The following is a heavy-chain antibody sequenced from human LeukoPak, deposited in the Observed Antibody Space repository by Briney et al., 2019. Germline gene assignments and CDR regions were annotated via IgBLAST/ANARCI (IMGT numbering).Heavy chain of an antibody. D-gene: IGHD3-10*01. V-gene: IGHV4-59*08. CDR3: ARVWFDPELWFGESPFDY. Sequence: TTSETLSLTCTVSGGSISSYYWNWIRQPPGKGLEWIGYIYYGGSTNYNPSLKSRVTISVDTSKNQFSLKLSSVTAADTAVYYCARVWFDPELWFGESPFDYWGQGTLVTVSS. J-gene: IGHJ4*02. CDR1: GGSISSYY. CDR2: IYYGGST.